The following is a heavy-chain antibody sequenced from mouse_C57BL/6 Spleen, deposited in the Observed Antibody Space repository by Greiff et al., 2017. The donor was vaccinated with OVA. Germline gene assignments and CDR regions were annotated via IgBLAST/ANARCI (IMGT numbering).Heavy chain of an antibody. CDR2: IYPRSGNT. Sequence: VQRVESGAELARPGASVKLSCKASGYTFTSYGISWVKQRTGQGLEWIGEIYPRSGNTYYNEKFKGKATLTADKSSSTAYMELRSLTSEDSAVYFCARSNYGSSPWYFDVWGTGTTVTVSS. CDR3: ARSNYGSSPWYFDV. D-gene: IGHD1-1*01. CDR1: GYTFTSYG. J-gene: IGHJ1*03. V-gene: IGHV1-81*01.